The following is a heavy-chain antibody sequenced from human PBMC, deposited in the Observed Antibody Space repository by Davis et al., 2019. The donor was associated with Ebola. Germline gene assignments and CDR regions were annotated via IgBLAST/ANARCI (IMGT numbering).Heavy chain of an antibody. J-gene: IGHJ4*02. CDR3: AGDAHDYGDPRGFDY. Sequence: SETLSLTCTVSGGSISSYYWSWIRQPPGKGLEWIGYIYYSGSTNYNPSLKSRVTISVDTSKNQFSLKLSSVTAADTAVYYCAGDAHDYGDPRGFDYWGQGTLVTVSS. CDR1: GGSISSYY. V-gene: IGHV4-59*01. CDR2: IYYSGST. D-gene: IGHD4-17*01.